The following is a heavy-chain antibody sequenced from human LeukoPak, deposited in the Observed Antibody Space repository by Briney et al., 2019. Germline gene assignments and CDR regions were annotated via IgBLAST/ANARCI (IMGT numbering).Heavy chain of an antibody. CDR2: ISGSGGST. Sequence: GGSLRLSCAASGFTFSSYAMSWVRQAPGKGLEWVSAISGSGGSTYYADSVKGRFTISRDNSKNTLYLQMNSLRAEDTAVYYCTKGRFDWLTHDYWGQGTLVTVSS. D-gene: IGHD3-9*01. V-gene: IGHV3-23*01. CDR3: TKGRFDWLTHDY. CDR1: GFTFSSYA. J-gene: IGHJ4*02.